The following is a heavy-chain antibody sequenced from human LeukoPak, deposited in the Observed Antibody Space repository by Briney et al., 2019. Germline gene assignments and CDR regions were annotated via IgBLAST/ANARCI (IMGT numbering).Heavy chain of an antibody. CDR3: ASIYCGGDCYHNWFDP. J-gene: IGHJ5*02. D-gene: IGHD2-21*02. Sequence: SETLSLTCTVSGGSISSYYWSWIRQPPGKGLEWIGYIYYSGSTNYNPSLKSRVTISVDTSKNQFSLKLSSVTAADTAVYYCASIYCGGDCYHNWFDPWGQGTLVTVSS. CDR1: GGSISSYY. CDR2: IYYSGST. V-gene: IGHV4-59*01.